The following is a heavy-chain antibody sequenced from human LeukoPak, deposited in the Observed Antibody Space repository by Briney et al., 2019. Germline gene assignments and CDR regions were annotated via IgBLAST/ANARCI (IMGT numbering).Heavy chain of an antibody. CDR1: GYTFTSYG. CDR3: ARGGYSGYDLVY. CDR2: ISAYNGNT. V-gene: IGHV1-18*01. D-gene: IGHD5-12*01. Sequence: GASVKVSCKASGYTFTSYGISWVRQAPGQGLEWMGWISAYNGNTNYAQKLQGRVTMTTDTSPSTTYMELRSLRSEDPAVYYCARGGYSGYDLVYWGQGTLVTVSS. J-gene: IGHJ4*02.